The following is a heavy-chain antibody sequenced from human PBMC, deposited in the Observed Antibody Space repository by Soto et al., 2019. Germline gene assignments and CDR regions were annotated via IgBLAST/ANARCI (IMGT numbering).Heavy chain of an antibody. V-gene: IGHV4-59*01. CDR3: ARGRYYDTSGYYLIINYFDY. J-gene: IGHJ4*02. Sequence: SETLSLTCTVSTGSIGSYYWSWIRQPPGQGLEWIGYIYYSGNTNYNPSLKSRVTITLDTSKNQFSLKMSSVTAADTAVYYCARGRYYDTSGYYLIINYFDYWGQGTLVTVSS. CDR2: IYYSGNT. CDR1: TGSIGSYY. D-gene: IGHD3-22*01.